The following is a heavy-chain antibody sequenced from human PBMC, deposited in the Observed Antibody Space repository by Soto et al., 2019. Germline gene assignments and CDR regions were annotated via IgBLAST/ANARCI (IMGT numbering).Heavy chain of an antibody. CDR3: ARGQWLDNY. CDR1: GGSFSGYS. Sequence: QVQLQQWGAGLLKPSETLSLTCAVYGGSFSGYSWSWIRQPPGKGLEWIGEINQSGSTKYNPSLKVRVTISVDTSKNQFSLKLSSVTAADTAVYYCARGQWLDNYWGQGTLVTVSS. J-gene: IGHJ4*02. CDR2: INQSGST. D-gene: IGHD6-19*01. V-gene: IGHV4-34*01.